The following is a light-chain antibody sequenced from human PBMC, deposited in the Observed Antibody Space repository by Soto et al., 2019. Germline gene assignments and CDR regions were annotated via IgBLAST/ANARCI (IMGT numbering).Light chain of an antibody. CDR2: EVS. J-gene: IGLJ1*01. V-gene: IGLV2-14*01. CDR3: SSYTSSSTYV. CDR1: SSDVGGYNY. Sequence: QSVVTQPASVSGSPGQSITISCTGTSSDVGGYNYVSWYQQHPGKAPKLMIYEVSNRPSGVSNRFSGSKSGNTASLTISGLPAEDESDYYCSSYTSSSTYVFGTGTKLTVL.